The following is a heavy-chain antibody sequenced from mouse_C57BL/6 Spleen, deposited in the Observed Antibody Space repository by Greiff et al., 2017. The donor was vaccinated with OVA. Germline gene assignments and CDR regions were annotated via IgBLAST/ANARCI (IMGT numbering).Heavy chain of an antibody. D-gene: IGHD2-5*01. CDR3: ASCGGSNYFYAMDY. V-gene: IGHV1-72*01. CDR2: IDPNSGGT. J-gene: IGHJ4*01. Sequence: VQLQQPGAELVKPGASVKLSCKASGYTFTSYWMHWVKQRPGRGLEWIGRIDPNSGGTKYNEKFKSKATLTVDKHSSTAYMQLSSLTSEDSSVYYCASCGGSNYFYAMDYWGQGTSVTVSS. CDR1: GYTFTSYW.